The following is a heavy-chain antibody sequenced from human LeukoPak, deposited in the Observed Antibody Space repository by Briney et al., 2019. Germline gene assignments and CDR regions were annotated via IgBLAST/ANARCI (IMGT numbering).Heavy chain of an antibody. CDR1: DGSISSYY. Sequence: SQTLSLTRTVSDGSISSYYWSWIRQPPGKGLEWIGYIYYSGSTNYNPSLKSRVTISVDTSKNQFSLKLSSVTAADTAVYYCASLHRGYWGQGTLVTVSS. V-gene: IGHV4-59*01. CDR2: IYYSGST. D-gene: IGHD2-21*01. CDR3: ASLHRGY. J-gene: IGHJ4*02.